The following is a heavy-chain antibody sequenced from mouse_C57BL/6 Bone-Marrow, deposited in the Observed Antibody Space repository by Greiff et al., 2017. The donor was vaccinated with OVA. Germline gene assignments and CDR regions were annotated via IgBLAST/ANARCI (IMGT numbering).Heavy chain of an antibody. CDR1: GFTFSSYA. V-gene: IGHV5-9-1*02. CDR3: TRDLLRLRGFAY. Sequence: DVQLVESGEGLVKPGGSLKLSCAASGFTFSSYAMSWVRQTPEKRLEWVAYISSGGDYIYYADTVKGRFTISRDNARNTLYLQMSSLKSEDTAMYYCTRDLLRLRGFAYWGQGTLVTVSA. CDR2: ISSGGDYI. J-gene: IGHJ3*01. D-gene: IGHD3-2*02.